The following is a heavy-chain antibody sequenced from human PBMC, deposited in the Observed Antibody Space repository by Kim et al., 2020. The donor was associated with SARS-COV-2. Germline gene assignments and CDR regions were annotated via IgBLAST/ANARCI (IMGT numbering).Heavy chain of an antibody. V-gene: IGHV1-8*01. Sequence: AQKFQGRVTMTRNTSKSTAYMELSSLRSEDTAVYYCARGLIAVAGRWVDVWGKGTTVTVSS. D-gene: IGHD6-19*01. CDR3: ARGLIAVAGRWVDV. J-gene: IGHJ6*04.